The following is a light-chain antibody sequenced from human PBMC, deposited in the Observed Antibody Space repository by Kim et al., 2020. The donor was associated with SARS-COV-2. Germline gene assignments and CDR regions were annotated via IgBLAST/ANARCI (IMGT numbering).Light chain of an antibody. CDR2: DAS. CDR3: QQYLNFLT. CDR1: QDIKKY. Sequence: SASVEDRVTITCQASQDIKKYLNWYQQKPGKAPKLLIYDASNLETGVPSRFSGSGSGTDFIFTITSLQPEDIATYYCQQYLNFLTFGGGTKVDIK. V-gene: IGKV1-33*01. J-gene: IGKJ4*01.